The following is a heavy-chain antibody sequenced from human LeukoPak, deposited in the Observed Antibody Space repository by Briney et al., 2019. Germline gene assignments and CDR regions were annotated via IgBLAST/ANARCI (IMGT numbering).Heavy chain of an antibody. CDR1: GYTFTSYA. J-gene: IGHJ4*02. V-gene: IGHV1-3*01. CDR3: ARVVGSGSYYGY. Sequence: GASVKVSCKASGYTFTSYAMHWVRQAPGQRLEWMGWINAGNGNTKYSQKFQGRVTMTRNTSISTAYMELSSLRSEDTAVYYCARVVGSGSYYGYWGQGTLVTVSS. D-gene: IGHD1-26*01. CDR2: INAGNGNT.